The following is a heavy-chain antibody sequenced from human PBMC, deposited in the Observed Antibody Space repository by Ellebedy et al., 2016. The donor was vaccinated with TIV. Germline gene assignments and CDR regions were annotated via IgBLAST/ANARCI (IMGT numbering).Heavy chain of an antibody. CDR1: GFTFSTYW. CDR2: IDSDGSST. V-gene: IGHV3-74*01. J-gene: IGHJ4*02. CDR3: VREGSSVYYYYFDY. Sequence: GESLKISXVASGFTFSTYWMHWVRQAPGKGLVWVSRIDSDGSSTSSADYVRGRFTISRDNAKNSLYLQMNSLRAEDSAVYYCVREGSSVYYYYFDYWGQGALVTVSS. D-gene: IGHD3-22*01.